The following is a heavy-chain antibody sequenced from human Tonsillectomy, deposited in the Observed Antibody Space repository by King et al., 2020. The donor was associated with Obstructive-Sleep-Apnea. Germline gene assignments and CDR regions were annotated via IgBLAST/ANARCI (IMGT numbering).Heavy chain of an antibody. Sequence: VQLVESWGGLVKPGGSLRLSCAASGLTFSDAWMSWVRQAPGKGVEWLGRIKSKAGGGTTDYAAPVKGRITISRDDSKNTLYLQMNSLKTEDTAVYYCTHIVVVPAAIGHWGQGTLVTVSS. D-gene: IGHD2-2*02. J-gene: IGHJ4*02. CDR1: GLTFSDAW. CDR2: IKSKAGGGTT. V-gene: IGHV3-15*01. CDR3: THIVVVPAAIGH.